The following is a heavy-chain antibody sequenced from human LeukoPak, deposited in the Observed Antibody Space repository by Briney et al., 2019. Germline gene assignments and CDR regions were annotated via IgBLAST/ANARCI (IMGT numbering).Heavy chain of an antibody. J-gene: IGHJ4*02. Sequence: SETLSLTCTVSGGSISSGTYYWRWIRQPAGKGLEWIGYIYHSGSTKYNPSLKSRVTISVDTSKNQFSLKLSSVTAADTAVYYCARDGYSGNDGLWGQGTLVTVSS. CDR2: IYHSGST. CDR1: GGSISSGTYY. V-gene: IGHV4-61*10. CDR3: ARDGYSGNDGL. D-gene: IGHD5-12*01.